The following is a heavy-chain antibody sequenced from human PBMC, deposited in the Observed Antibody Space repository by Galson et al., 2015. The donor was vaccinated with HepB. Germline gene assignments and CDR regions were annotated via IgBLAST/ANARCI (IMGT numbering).Heavy chain of an antibody. D-gene: IGHD5-12*01. CDR1: GFTFSSYS. CDR3: ARDWPGQKWLRSRDAFDF. CDR2: ISSSSTTI. V-gene: IGHV3-48*02. Sequence: SLRLSCAASGFTFSSYSMNWVRQAPGKGLEWVSYISSSSTTIYYADSVKGRFTISRDNAKNSLYLQMNSLRDEDTAVYYCARDWPGQKWLRSRDAFDFWGQGTMVTVSS. J-gene: IGHJ3*01.